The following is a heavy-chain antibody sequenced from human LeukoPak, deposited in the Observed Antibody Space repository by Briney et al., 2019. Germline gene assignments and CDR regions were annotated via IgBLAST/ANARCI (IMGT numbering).Heavy chain of an antibody. CDR3: ARDAYRGTYFGY. CDR1: GFTFSSYG. V-gene: IGHV3-33*01. CDR2: IWYDGSNK. D-gene: IGHD1-26*01. Sequence: GGSLRLSCAASGFTFSSYGMHWVRQAPGKGLEWVAVIWYDGSNKYYADSVKGRFAISKDNSKNTLYLQMNSLRAEDTAIYYCARDAYRGTYFGYWGQGTLVTVSS. J-gene: IGHJ4*02.